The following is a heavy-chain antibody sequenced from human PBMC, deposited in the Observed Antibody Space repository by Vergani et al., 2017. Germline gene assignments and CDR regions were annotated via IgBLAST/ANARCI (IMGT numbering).Heavy chain of an antibody. CDR2: INHSGST. CDR1: GGSFSGYY. CDR3: AREAGQLWPTYYYYYFMDV. D-gene: IGHD5-18*01. Sequence: QVQLQQWGAGLLKPSETLSLTCAVYGGSFSGYYWSWIRQPPGKGLEWIGEINHSGSTNYNPSLKSRVTISVDTSKNQFSLKLSSVTAADTAVYYCAREAGQLWPTYYYYYFMDVWSKGTTVTVSS. V-gene: IGHV4-34*01. J-gene: IGHJ6*03.